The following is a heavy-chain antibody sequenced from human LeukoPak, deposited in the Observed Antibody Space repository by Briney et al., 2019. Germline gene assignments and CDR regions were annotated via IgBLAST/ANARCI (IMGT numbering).Heavy chain of an antibody. D-gene: IGHD1-26*01. CDR3: ASVTSGSVYYFDY. Sequence: GGSLRLSCVASGFTFSSDAMHWVRQAPGKGLEWVSVIYSGGSTYYADSVKGRFTISRDNSKNTLYLQMNSLRAEDTAVYYCASVTSGSVYYFDYWGQGTLVTVSS. CDR2: IYSGGST. J-gene: IGHJ4*02. V-gene: IGHV3-66*01. CDR1: GFTFSSDA.